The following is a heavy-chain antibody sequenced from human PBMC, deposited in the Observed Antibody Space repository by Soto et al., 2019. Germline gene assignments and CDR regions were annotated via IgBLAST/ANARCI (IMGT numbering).Heavy chain of an antibody. D-gene: IGHD4-17*01. CDR2: IYYSGST. CDR3: ARDVDYGDYSWSGRYFDY. V-gene: IGHV4-59*01. Sequence: SETLSLTCTVSGGSISSYYWSWIRQPPGKGLEWIGYIYYSGSTNYNPSLKSRVTISVDTSKNQFSLKLSSVTAADTAVYYCARDVDYGDYSWSGRYFDYWGQGTLVTVSS. J-gene: IGHJ4*02. CDR1: GGSISSYY.